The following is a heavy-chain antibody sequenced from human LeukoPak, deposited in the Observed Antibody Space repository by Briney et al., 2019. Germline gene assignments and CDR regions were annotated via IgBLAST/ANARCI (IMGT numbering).Heavy chain of an antibody. D-gene: IGHD3-10*01. V-gene: IGHV1-69*04. J-gene: IGHJ3*02. CDR3: ARGQPENYYGSGSYVDAFDI. CDR1: GGTFSSYA. CDR2: IIPILGIA. Sequence: SVKVSCKASGGTFSSYAISWVRQAPGQGLEWMGRIIPILGIANYAQKFQGRVTITADKSTSTAYMELSSLRSEDTAVYYGARGQPENYYGSGSYVDAFDIWGQGTMVTVSS.